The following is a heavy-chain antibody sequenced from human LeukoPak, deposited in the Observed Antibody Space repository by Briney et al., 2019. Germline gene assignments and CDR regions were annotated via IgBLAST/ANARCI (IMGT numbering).Heavy chain of an antibody. CDR3: ARVSSGWSDAFDI. CDR2: ISSSSSTI. J-gene: IGHJ3*02. D-gene: IGHD6-19*01. V-gene: IGHV3-48*01. Sequence: PGGSLRLSCAACGFTFSSYSMNWVRQAPGKGLEWVSYISSSSSTIYYADSVKGRFTISRDNAKNSLYLQMNSLRAEDTAVYYCARVSSGWSDAFDIWGQGTMVTVSS. CDR1: GFTFSSYS.